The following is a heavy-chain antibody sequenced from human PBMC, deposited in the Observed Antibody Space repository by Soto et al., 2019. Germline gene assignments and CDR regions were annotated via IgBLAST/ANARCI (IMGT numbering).Heavy chain of an antibody. CDR1: GGSISSYY. J-gene: IGHJ4*02. V-gene: IGHV4-59*01. Sequence: SETLSLTCTVSGGSISSYYWSWIRQPPGKGLEWIGYIYYSGSTNYNPSLKSRVTISVDTSKNQFSLKLSSVTAADTAVYYCARGRYGNPAFDYWGQGTLVTV. CDR3: ARGRYGNPAFDY. D-gene: IGHD4-4*01. CDR2: IYYSGST.